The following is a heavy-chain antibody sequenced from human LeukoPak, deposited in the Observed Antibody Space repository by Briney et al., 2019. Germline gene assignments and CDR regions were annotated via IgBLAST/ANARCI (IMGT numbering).Heavy chain of an antibody. CDR2: INTNTGNP. CDR1: GYTFTGYY. D-gene: IGHD6-13*01. V-gene: IGHV7-4-1*02. CDR3: ARGTGIGSSWYFGNY. Sequence: ASVKVSCKASGYTFTGYYMHWVRQAPGQGLEWMGWINTNTGNPTYAQGFTGRFVFSLDTSVSTAYLQISSLKAEDTAVYYCARGTGIGSSWYFGNYWGQGTLVTVSS. J-gene: IGHJ4*02.